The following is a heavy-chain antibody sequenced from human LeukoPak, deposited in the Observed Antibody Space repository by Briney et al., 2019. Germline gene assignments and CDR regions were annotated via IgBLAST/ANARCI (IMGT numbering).Heavy chain of an antibody. CDR3: VRDLMSMGATTAYLHH. Sequence: GGSLRLSCAASGFTFSDYYMSWVRQAPGKGLEWVASISRTSRHVYYAGSVKGRFTISRDNAKNSLYLQMNSLRAEDMAVYFCVRDLMSMGATTAYLHHWGQGTLVTVSS. J-gene: IGHJ1*01. V-gene: IGHV3-11*06. D-gene: IGHD1-26*01. CDR1: GFTFSDYY. CDR2: ISRTSRHV.